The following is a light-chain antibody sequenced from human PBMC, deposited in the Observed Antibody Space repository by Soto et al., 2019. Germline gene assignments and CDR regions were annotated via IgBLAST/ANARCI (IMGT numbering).Light chain of an antibody. CDR1: GNDVGPYNY. J-gene: IGLJ1*01. V-gene: IGLV2-11*01. CDR2: GVV. CDR3: CSYAGGYTYL. Sequence: QSVLTQPRSVSGSPGQSVTISCTGTGNDVGPYNYVSWYQQHPGRPPKLLIYGVVRWPSGVPDRFSGSKSGNTASLTISGLQAEDEADYFCCSYAGGYTYLFGTGTKLTVL.